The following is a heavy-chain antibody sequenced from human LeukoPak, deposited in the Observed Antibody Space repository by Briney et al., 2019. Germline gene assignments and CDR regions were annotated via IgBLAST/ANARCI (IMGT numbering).Heavy chain of an antibody. V-gene: IGHV3-23*01. D-gene: IGHD1-26*01. Sequence: GGSLRLSCAASGFTFSSYAMSWVRPAPGKGLEWVSAISGSGGSTYYADSVKGRFTISRDNTKNTLYLQMNSLRAEDTAVYYCARVGATGAAFDIWGQGTMVTVSS. CDR3: ARVGATGAAFDI. J-gene: IGHJ3*02. CDR1: GFTFSSYA. CDR2: ISGSGGST.